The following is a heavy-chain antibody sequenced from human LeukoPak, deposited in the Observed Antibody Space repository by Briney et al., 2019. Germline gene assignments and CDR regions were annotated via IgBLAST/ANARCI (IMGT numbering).Heavy chain of an antibody. CDR1: GFTFSSYG. J-gene: IGHJ6*02. CDR3: TRDSPLSSFYRSNWSRGGGMDV. V-gene: IGHV3-30*02. D-gene: IGHD6-13*01. CDR2: IRYDGSNK. Sequence: PGGSLRLSCAASGFTFSSYGMHWVRQAPGKGLEWVTFIRYDGSNKYYADSVKGRFTISRDNSKNTLYLQMNSLRAEDTAVYYCTRDSPLSSFYRSNWSRGGGMDVWGQGTTVTVSS.